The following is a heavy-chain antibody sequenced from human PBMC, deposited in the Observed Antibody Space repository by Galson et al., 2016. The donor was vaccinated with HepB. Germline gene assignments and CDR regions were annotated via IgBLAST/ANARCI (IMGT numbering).Heavy chain of an antibody. V-gene: IGHV3-33*08. CDR3: ARDRLASGNHLDY. CDR2: IWHDGSNK. J-gene: IGHJ4*02. Sequence: SLRLSCAASGFTVSSNNMDWVRQAPGKGLEWVAVIWHDGSNKYYADSVKGRFTISRDSSTLYLQMNSLRAEDTAVYYCARDRLASGNHLDYWGQGTLVTVSS. D-gene: IGHD4-23*01. CDR1: GFTVSSNN.